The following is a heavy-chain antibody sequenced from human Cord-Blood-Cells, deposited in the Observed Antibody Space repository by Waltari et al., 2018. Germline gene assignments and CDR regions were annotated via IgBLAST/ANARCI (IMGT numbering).Heavy chain of an antibody. CDR1: GSTFSSYA. V-gene: IGHV1-69*01. D-gene: IGHD3-3*01. Sequence: QVQLVQSGAEVKKPGSSVKVSCKASGSTFSSYAISWVRQAPGQGPEWMGGISPTFGTANYAQKFQGRVTITADESTSTAYMELSSLRSEDTAVYYCAEGYYDFWSGYAYYYYGMDVWGQGTTVTVSS. CDR2: ISPTFGTA. J-gene: IGHJ6*02. CDR3: AEGYYDFWSGYAYYYYGMDV.